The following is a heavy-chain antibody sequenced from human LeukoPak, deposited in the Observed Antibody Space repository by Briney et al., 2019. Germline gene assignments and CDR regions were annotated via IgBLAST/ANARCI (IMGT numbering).Heavy chain of an antibody. CDR2: INSVGSGT. Sequence: GGSLRLSCAASGFTFSSSWMHWVRQAPGKGLVWVSRINSVGSGTIYADSVGGRFTISRDNAKNTLYLQMNSLRTDDTAVYYCARAGGDSAFDYWGQGSLVTVSS. CDR3: ARAGGDSAFDY. V-gene: IGHV3-74*01. J-gene: IGHJ4*02. D-gene: IGHD4-23*01. CDR1: GFTFSSSW.